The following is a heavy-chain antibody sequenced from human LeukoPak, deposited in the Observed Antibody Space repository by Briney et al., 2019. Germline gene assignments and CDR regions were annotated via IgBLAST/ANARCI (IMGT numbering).Heavy chain of an antibody. J-gene: IGHJ6*04. CDR1: GFTFSSYS. D-gene: IGHD3-22*01. Sequence: GGSLRLSCAASGFTFSSYSMNWVRQAPGKGLEWVSSINSRSSYVYYADSVKGRFTISRDNAKNSLYLQMNSLRAEDTAVYYCARGPTMKMDVWGKGTTVTVSS. CDR3: ARGPTMKMDV. CDR2: INSRSSYV. V-gene: IGHV3-21*01.